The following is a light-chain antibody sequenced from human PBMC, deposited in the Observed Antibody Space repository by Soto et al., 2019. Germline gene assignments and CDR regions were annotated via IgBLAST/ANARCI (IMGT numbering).Light chain of an antibody. J-gene: IGLJ2*01. Sequence: QSALTQPASVSGSPGQSITVSCTGTSSDIGDYNYVSWYQHHPGKAPKLIIYGVSNRPSGISNRFSGSKSGNTASLTISGLQADDEPDYYCSSYTRTNTLVFGGGTKLTVL. V-gene: IGLV2-14*03. CDR1: SSDIGDYNY. CDR3: SSYTRTNTLV. CDR2: GVS.